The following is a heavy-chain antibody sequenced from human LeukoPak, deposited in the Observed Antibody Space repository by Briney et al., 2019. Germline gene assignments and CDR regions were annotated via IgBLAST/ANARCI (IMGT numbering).Heavy chain of an antibody. CDR2: IYYSGST. CDR3: ARSPVVVVAASYWYFDL. CDR1: GGSISSYY. D-gene: IGHD2-15*01. V-gene: IGHV4-59*01. Sequence: SETLSLTCTVSGGSISSYYWSWIRQPPGKGLEWIGYIYYSGSTNYNPSLKSRVTISVDTSKNQFSLKLGSVTAADTAVYYCARSPVVVVAASYWYFDLWGRGTLVTVSS. J-gene: IGHJ2*01.